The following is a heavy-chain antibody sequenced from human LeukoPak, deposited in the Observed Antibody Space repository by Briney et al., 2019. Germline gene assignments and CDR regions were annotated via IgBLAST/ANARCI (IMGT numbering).Heavy chain of an antibody. D-gene: IGHD3-3*01. V-gene: IGHV1-69*04. Sequence: ASVKVSCKASGGTFSSYAISWVRQAPGQGLEWMGRIIPILGIANYAQKFQGGVTITADKSTSTAYMELSSLRSEDTAVYYCARDQFHYDFWSGYSSYNWFDPWGQGTLVTVSS. J-gene: IGHJ5*02. CDR3: ARDQFHYDFWSGYSSYNWFDP. CDR2: IIPILGIA. CDR1: GGTFSSYA.